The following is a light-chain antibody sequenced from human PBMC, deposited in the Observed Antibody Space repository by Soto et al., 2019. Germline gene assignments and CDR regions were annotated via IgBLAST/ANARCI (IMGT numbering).Light chain of an antibody. V-gene: IGKV1-33*01. CDR1: QDINKN. J-gene: IGKJ1*01. CDR2: DAS. CDR3: QQYNSYRT. Sequence: DIQMTQSPSSLSASVGDRVTITCQASQDINKNLIWYQQKPGKAPKLLIYDASDLETGVPSRFSGSGSGTGFTFTISSLQPEDFATYYCQQYNSYRTFGQGTKVDI.